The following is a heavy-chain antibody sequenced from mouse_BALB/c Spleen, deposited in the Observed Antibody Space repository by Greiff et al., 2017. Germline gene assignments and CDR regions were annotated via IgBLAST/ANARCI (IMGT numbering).Heavy chain of an antibody. CDR3: ARNAVYAMDY. CDR2: IWSGGST. Sequence: VKVVESGPGLVQPSQSLSITCTVSGFSLTSYGVHWVRQSPGKGLEWLGVIWSGGSTDYNAAFISRLSISKDNSKSKVFFKMNSLQANDTAIYYCARNAVYAMDYWGQGTSVTVSS. J-gene: IGHJ4*01. CDR1: GFSLTSYG. V-gene: IGHV2-2*02. D-gene: IGHD3-3*01.